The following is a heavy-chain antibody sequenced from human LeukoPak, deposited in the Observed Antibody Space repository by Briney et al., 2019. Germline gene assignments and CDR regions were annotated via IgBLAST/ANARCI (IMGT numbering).Heavy chain of an antibody. J-gene: IGHJ4*02. CDR3: ATDRPHPRNEPTNFDY. V-gene: IGHV3-11*05. D-gene: IGHD1-1*01. CDR2: ISSSGGYT. Sequence: GGSLRLSCAASGFTSTDCYMSWIRLAPGKGLEWVSYISSSGGYTNYADSVRGRFTISRDNAKNSLYLQMNSLRAEDTAVYYCATDRPHPRNEPTNFDYWGQGTLVTVSS. CDR1: GFTSTDCY.